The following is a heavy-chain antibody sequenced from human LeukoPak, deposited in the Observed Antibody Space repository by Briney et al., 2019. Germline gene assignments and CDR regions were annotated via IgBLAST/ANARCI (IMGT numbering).Heavy chain of an antibody. D-gene: IGHD5-12*01. V-gene: IGHV4-34*01. CDR1: GGPFRGFF. CDR2: ISHSGSS. CDR3: ARTLYSGYDWGDGGFDY. Sequence: SETLSLTCAVYGGPFRGFFWSWIRQAPGKGLKWIGEISHSGSSNYNPSLKSRVTISVDTSKNQFSLKLSSVTAADTAVYYCARTLYSGYDWGDGGFDYWGQGTLVTVSS. J-gene: IGHJ4*02.